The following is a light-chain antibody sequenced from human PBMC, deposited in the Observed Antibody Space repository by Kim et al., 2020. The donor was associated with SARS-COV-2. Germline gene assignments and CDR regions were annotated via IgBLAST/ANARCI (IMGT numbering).Light chain of an antibody. CDR2: EGS. CDR3: CSYAGTSTYVV. J-gene: IGLJ2*01. Sequence: QSITISCSGTRSDVESYNLVSWYQQHPGKAPKLMIYEGSKRPSGVSNRFSGSKSGNTASLTISGLQAEDEADYYCCSYAGTSTYVVFGGGTKLTVL. V-gene: IGLV2-23*01. CDR1: RSDVESYNL.